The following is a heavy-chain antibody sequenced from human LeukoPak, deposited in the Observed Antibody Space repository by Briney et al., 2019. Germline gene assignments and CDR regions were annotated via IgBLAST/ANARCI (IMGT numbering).Heavy chain of an antibody. D-gene: IGHD5-12*01. CDR3: AREYSAFDY. V-gene: IGHV4-61*08. CDR2: VYYTGNT. Sequence: SETLSLTCTVSGDPLNIHTDYKWTWIRQPPGKGLEWIGYVYYTGNTNYNPSFQSRVTISVDTSKNQFSLKLTSVTAADTAVYYCAREYSAFDYCGQGTLVTVSS. CDR1: GDPLNIHTDY. J-gene: IGHJ4*02.